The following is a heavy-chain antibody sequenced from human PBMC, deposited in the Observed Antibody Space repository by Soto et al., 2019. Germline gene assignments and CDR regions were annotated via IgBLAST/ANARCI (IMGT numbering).Heavy chain of an antibody. CDR2: VYHTGRT. CDR3: ARDFAYFDS. V-gene: IGHV4-61*01. Sequence: QVQLQESGPGLVKPSETLSLTCTVSGGSFKSGSYSWSWIRQPPGKGLEWIGYVYHTGRTSYNPSLQGRVSISMDTSKNQFSLNLASVTAADTAVYFCARDFAYFDSWGQGTLVTVSS. CDR1: GGSFKSGSYS. D-gene: IGHD3-3*01. J-gene: IGHJ4*02.